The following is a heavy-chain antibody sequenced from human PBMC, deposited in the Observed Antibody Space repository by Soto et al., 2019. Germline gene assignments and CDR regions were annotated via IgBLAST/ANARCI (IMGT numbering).Heavy chain of an antibody. D-gene: IGHD3-10*01. CDR2: INPMGGST. V-gene: IGHV1-46*01. CDR3: ARDRVSGDYTYYYMDV. Sequence: ASVKVSCKASGYTFINYYIHWVRQAPGQGLEWMAIINPMGGSTNYAQEFQGRVTLTSDTSTSTAYMELSSLRSEDTAVYYCARDRVSGDYTYYYMDVWGKGTTVTVSS. CDR1: GYTFINYY. J-gene: IGHJ6*03.